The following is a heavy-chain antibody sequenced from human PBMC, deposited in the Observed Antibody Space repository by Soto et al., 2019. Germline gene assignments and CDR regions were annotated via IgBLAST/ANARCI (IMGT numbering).Heavy chain of an antibody. CDR3: ARGLTGDDAFDI. J-gene: IGHJ3*02. D-gene: IGHD3-16*01. CDR1: GFTFSSYA. V-gene: IGHV3-30-3*01. CDR2: ISYDGSNK. Sequence: QVQLVESGGGVVQPGRSLRLSCAASGFTFSSYAMHWVRQAPGKGLEWVAVISYDGSNKYYADSVKGRFTISRDNSKNTLYLQMNSLIAEDTAVYYFARGLTGDDAFDIWGQGTMVTVSS.